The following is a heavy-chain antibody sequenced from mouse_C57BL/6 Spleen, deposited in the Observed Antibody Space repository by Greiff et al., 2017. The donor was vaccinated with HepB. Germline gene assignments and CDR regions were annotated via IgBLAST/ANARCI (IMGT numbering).Heavy chain of an antibody. CDR2: ISYDGSN. D-gene: IGHD2-2*01. CDR3: ARGHYGYDVAWFAY. V-gene: IGHV3-6*01. Sequence: EVQLQQSGPGLVKPSQSLSLTCSVTGYSITSGYYWNWIRQFPGNKLEWMGYISYDGSNNYNPSLKNRISITRDTSKNQFFLKLNSVTTEDTATYYCARGHYGYDVAWFAYWGQGTLVTVSA. J-gene: IGHJ3*01. CDR1: GYSITSGYY.